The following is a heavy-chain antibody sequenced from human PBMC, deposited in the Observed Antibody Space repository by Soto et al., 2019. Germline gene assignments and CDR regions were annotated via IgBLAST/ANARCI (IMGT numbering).Heavy chain of an antibody. V-gene: IGHV1-18*01. CDR2: ISPYNDHT. D-gene: IGHD3-16*01. CDR3: ARGGYYDNSWGKLSHYGLDV. J-gene: IGHJ6*02. CDR1: GYTSIRYG. Sequence: QVQLAQSAGEVKKPGASVKVSCKATGYTSIRYGIAWVRQAPGQGFEWMGWISPYNDHTVYAQKFQGRVTMTADTSTRTVYMNLRGLKSDDTAVYYCARGGYYDNSWGKLSHYGLDVWGQGTSVSVSS.